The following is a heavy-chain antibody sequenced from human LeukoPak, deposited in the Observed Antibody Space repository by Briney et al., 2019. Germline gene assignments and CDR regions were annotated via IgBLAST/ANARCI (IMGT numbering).Heavy chain of an antibody. CDR1: GGSISSYY. D-gene: IGHD1-26*01. CDR3: ARAGEWELLPFSFDY. V-gene: IGHV4-59*01. Sequence: PSETLSLTCTVSGGSISSYYWSWIRQPPGKGLEWIGYIYYSGSTNYNPSLKSRVTISVDTSKNQFSLKLSSVTAADTAVYYCARAGEWELLPFSFDYWGQGTLVTVSS. CDR2: IYYSGST. J-gene: IGHJ4*02.